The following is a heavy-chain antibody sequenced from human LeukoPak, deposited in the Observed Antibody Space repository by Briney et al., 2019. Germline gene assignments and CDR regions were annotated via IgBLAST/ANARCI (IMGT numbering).Heavy chain of an antibody. CDR2: ISGSSSAI. V-gene: IGHV3-48*01. D-gene: IGHD5-12*01. CDR3: ATYSGYDRIFDY. Sequence: GGSLRLSCAAPGFTFSTYGMSWVRQAPGKGLEWLSYISGSSSAINYADSVKGRFTISRDNAKNSLFLQMNSLRAEDTAVYYCATYSGYDRIFDYWGQGTLVTVSS. CDR1: GFTFSTYG. J-gene: IGHJ4*02.